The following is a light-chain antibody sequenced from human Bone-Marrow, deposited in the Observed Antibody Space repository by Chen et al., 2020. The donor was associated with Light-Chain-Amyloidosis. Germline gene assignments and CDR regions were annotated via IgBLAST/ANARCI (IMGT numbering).Light chain of an antibody. CDR2: RDT. V-gene: IGLV3-25*03. J-gene: IGLJ2*01. Sequence: SYELTQPPSLSVSPGQTARITCSGDDLPKKYAYWYQQKPGQDPVLVIDRDTERPSGISERFSGSSSGTTATLTISGVQAEDEADYHCQSADSSGTYEVIFGGGTKLTVL. CDR3: QSADSSGTYEVI. CDR1: DLPKKY.